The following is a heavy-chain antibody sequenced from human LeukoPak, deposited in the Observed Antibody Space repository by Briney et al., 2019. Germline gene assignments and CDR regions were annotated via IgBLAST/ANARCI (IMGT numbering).Heavy chain of an antibody. J-gene: IGHJ4*02. CDR3: AKDRHYDTLTGAFDY. CDR2: ISGSGGST. D-gene: IGHD3-9*01. V-gene: IGHV3-23*01. CDR1: GFTFSSYA. Sequence: GGSLRLSCAASGFTFSSYAVGWVRQAPGKGLEWVSAISGSGGSTYYADFVKGRFTISRDNSKNTLYLQMNSLRAEDTAVYYCAKDRHYDTLTGAFDYWGQGTLVTLSS.